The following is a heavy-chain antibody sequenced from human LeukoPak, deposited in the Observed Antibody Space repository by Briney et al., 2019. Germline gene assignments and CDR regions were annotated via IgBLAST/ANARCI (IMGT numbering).Heavy chain of an antibody. V-gene: IGHV3-48*03. Sequence: PGGSLRLCCAASGFTFSSYEMNWVRQAPGKGLEWVSYISSSGSTIYYADSVKGRFTISRDNAKNSLYLQMNSLRAEDTAVYYCARRELRYFDWLRAFDIWGQGTMVTVSS. J-gene: IGHJ3*02. CDR1: GFTFSSYE. D-gene: IGHD3-9*01. CDR3: ARRELRYFDWLRAFDI. CDR2: ISSSGSTI.